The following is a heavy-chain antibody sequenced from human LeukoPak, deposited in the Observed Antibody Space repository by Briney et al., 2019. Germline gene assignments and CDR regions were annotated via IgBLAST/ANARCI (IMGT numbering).Heavy chain of an antibody. Sequence: GGSLRLSCAASGFTFSSYWMTWVRQAPGKGLESVAKVNEDGSQPYYVDSVKGQFPISRDNAKKSLYLQMNSLRAHDTAFYYCARKGSYFDYWGQGTLVTVSS. V-gene: IGHV3-7*03. J-gene: IGHJ4*02. CDR2: VNEDGSQP. CDR3: ARKGSYFDY. CDR1: GFTFSSYW.